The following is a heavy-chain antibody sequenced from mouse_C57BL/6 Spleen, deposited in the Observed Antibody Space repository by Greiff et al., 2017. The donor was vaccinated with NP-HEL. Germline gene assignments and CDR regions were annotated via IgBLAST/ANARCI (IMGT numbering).Heavy chain of an antibody. CDR3: AREAPTVVPNYFDY. CDR1: GYSFTSYY. D-gene: IGHD1-1*01. CDR2: ISPGSGNT. V-gene: IGHV1-66*01. J-gene: IGHJ2*01. Sequence: QVQLQQSGPELVKPGASVQISCKASGYSFTSYYIHWVKQRPGQGLEWIGWISPGSGNTKYNEKFKGKATLTADTSSSTAYMQLSSLTSEDSAVYYCAREAPTVVPNYFDYWGKGTTLTVSS.